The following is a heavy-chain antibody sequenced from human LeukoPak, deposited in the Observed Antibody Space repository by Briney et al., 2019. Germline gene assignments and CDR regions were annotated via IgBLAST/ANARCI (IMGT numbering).Heavy chain of an antibody. CDR2: TNEAGGDK. Sequence: TGGSLRLSCAASGFTFSDFWMSRVRQAPGKGLECVASTNEAGGDKYYVDSVEGRFTISRDNSKNSLSLQMNSLTAEDTAIYYCAIATTGRGAFGSWGQGTLVSVSS. J-gene: IGHJ4*02. D-gene: IGHD1-1*01. CDR1: GFTFSDFW. V-gene: IGHV3-7*01. CDR3: AIATTGRGAFGS.